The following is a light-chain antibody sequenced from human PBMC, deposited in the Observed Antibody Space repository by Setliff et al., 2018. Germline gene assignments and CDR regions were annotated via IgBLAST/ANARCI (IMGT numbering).Light chain of an antibody. V-gene: IGLV1-40*01. J-gene: IGLJ1*01. CDR3: QSYDGSLRAYV. Sequence: QSVLTQPPSVSGAPGQRVTISCTGSRPNIGAPYDLHWYQHLPGTAPKLLIYDTNNRPSGVPDRFSGSKSGSSASLAINGLQAEDEADYYCQSYDGSLRAYVFGAGTKVTVL. CDR2: DTN. CDR1: RPNIGAPYD.